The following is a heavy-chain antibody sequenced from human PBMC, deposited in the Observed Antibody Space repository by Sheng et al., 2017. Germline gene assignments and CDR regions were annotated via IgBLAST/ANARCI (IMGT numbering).Heavy chain of an antibody. J-gene: IGHJ4*02. CDR1: SSTFSNFE. V-gene: IGHV3-48*03. Sequence: EDYLVESGGGLVQSGGSLRLSCTASSSTFSNFEMNWVRQAPGKGLEWLSYISPRGSPIYYADSVKGRFTISRDNAKKSLYLQMNSLRAEDTAVYYCARGPYDCSGGTCRDYWGQGTLVTVSS. CDR3: ARGPYDCSGGTCRDY. CDR2: ISPRGSPI. D-gene: IGHD2-15*01.